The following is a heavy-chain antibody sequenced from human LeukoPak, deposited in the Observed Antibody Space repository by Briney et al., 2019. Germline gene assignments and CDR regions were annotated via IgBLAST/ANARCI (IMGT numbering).Heavy chain of an antibody. Sequence: SETLSLTCIVSGGSISSSYWSWIRQPAGKGLEWIGRIYPSGTTDYNPSLKRRVTMSVDTSKNQFSLKGSSVTAADTAVYYCARGDSSTSGAAYYYYYMDVWGKGTTVTVS. J-gene: IGHJ6*03. CDR2: IYPSGTT. CDR3: ARGDSSTSGAAYYYYYMDV. CDR1: GGSISSSY. V-gene: IGHV4-4*07. D-gene: IGHD2-2*01.